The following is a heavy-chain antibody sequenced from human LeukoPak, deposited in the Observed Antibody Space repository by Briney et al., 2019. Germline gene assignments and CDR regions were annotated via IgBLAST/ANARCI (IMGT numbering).Heavy chain of an antibody. CDR1: GGSISSYY. V-gene: IGHV4-4*07. CDR2: IYTSGST. J-gene: IGHJ4*02. CDR3: AREDYYGSGSYFSYFDY. Sequence: SETLSLTCTVSGGSISSYYWSWIRQPAGKGLEWIGRIYTSGSTNYNPSLKGRVTMSVDTSKNQFSLKLSSVTAADTAVYYCAREDYYGSGSYFSYFDYWGQGTLVTVSS. D-gene: IGHD3-10*01.